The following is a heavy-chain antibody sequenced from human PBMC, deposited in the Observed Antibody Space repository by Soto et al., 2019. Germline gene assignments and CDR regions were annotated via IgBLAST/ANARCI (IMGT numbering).Heavy chain of an antibody. CDR1: GFTVSSNY. D-gene: IGHD3-9*01. V-gene: IGHV3-66*01. Sequence: EVQLVESGGGLVQPGGSLRLSCAASGFTVSSNYLSWVRQAPGKGLEWVSVIYSGGSTYYADSVKGRFTISRDNSKNTLYLQMSRLRAEDTAVYYCARDKIPDILTGYYDEYWGQGTLVTVSS. J-gene: IGHJ4*02. CDR3: ARDKIPDILTGYYDEY. CDR2: IYSGGST.